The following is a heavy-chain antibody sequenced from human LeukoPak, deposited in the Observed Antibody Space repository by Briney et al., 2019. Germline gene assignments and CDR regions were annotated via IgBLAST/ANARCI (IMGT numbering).Heavy chain of an antibody. Sequence: XKASGYTFTDYYMHWVRQAPGQGLEWMGWINPSSGGTNYAQKFQGRVTVTRDTSISTAFMDLSSLRSDDTAVFYCARGPPRGTAAGPDFWGQGTLVTVSS. D-gene: IGHD6-13*01. CDR2: INPSSGGT. J-gene: IGHJ4*02. CDR3: ARGPPRGTAAGPDF. V-gene: IGHV1-2*02. CDR1: GYTFTDYY.